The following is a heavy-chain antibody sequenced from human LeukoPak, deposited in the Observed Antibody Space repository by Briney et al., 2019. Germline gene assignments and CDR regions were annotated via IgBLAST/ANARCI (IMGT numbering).Heavy chain of an antibody. D-gene: IGHD6-13*01. CDR1: GYTFTSYY. Sequence: ASVKVSCKASGYTFTSYYMHWVRQAPGQGLEWMGIINPNGGSTSYAQKFQGRVTMTRDTSTSTVYMELSSLRSEDTAVYYCARDGIAAAGRLYNWFDPWGQGTLVTVSS. V-gene: IGHV1-46*01. CDR3: ARDGIAAAGRLYNWFDP. J-gene: IGHJ5*02. CDR2: INPNGGST.